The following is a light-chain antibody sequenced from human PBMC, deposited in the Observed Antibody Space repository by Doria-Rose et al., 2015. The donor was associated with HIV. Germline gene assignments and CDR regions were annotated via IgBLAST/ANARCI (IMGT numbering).Light chain of an antibody. Sequence: TQSPESLGMSLGERATLNCKSNQSLLYTSKNYLAWYQQKPGQPPKLLIYWASTRQSGVPDRFSGSGSGTDFTPTISSPEAEDVAVYYCQQYYDTPSFGPGTTVDIK. V-gene: IGKV4-1*01. CDR1: QSLLYTSKNY. J-gene: IGKJ3*01. CDR3: QQYYDTPS. CDR2: WAS.